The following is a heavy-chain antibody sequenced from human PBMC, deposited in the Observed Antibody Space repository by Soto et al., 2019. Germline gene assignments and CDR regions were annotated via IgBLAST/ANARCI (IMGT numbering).Heavy chain of an antibody. D-gene: IGHD1-26*01. J-gene: IGHJ4*02. Sequence: LSLTCIVSGGSVGSGAYYWSWIRQPPGSALEWIGYIQYSGDTNYNSSLKSRVTISVDRSRNRSSLKLSSVTAADTAVYYCARLSTEGGATVFDYWGQGTLVTVSS. CDR1: GGSVGSGAYY. CDR3: ARLSTEGGATVFDY. CDR2: IQYSGDT. V-gene: IGHV4-61*08.